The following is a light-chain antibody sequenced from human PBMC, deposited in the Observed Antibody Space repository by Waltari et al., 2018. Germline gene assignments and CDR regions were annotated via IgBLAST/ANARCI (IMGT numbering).Light chain of an antibody. CDR1: QSIRSNF. J-gene: IGKJ3*01. V-gene: IGKV3-20*01. Sequence: EVVLTQSPDTLSLSRGDRATLSCRARQSIRSNFLAWYQHNPGQAPRLLIHRASSRATGIPDRFSGSGSGADFSLTISWLEPEDFAVYYCQQFGTSPPTFGPGTRVDVK. CDR2: RAS. CDR3: QQFGTSPPT.